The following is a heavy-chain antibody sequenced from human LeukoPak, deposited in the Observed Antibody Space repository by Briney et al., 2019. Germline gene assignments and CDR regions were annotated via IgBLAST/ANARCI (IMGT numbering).Heavy chain of an antibody. CDR2: VSGSGGNT. Sequence: GGSLRLSCAASGFTFNSYAMSWVRQAPGKGLKWVAGVSGSGGNTYYADSVKGRFTISRDNSKNTLYLQMNSLRAEDTAVYYCAKALFRWFGELPGGMDVWGQGTTVTVSS. D-gene: IGHD3-10*01. CDR3: AKALFRWFGELPGGMDV. CDR1: GFTFNSYA. V-gene: IGHV3-23*01. J-gene: IGHJ6*02.